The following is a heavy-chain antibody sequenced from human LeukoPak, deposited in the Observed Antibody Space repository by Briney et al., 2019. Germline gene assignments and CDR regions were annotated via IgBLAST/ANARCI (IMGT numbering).Heavy chain of an antibody. CDR2: ISAYNGNT. CDR1: GYTFTSYG. D-gene: IGHD5-18*01. Sequence: ASVKVSCKASGYTFTSYGISWVRQAPGQGLEWMGWISAYNGNTNYAQKLQGRVTMTTDTSTSTAYMELRSLRSDDTAVYYCATQTIQDTAMTFDYWGQGTLVTVSS. J-gene: IGHJ4*02. V-gene: IGHV1-18*01. CDR3: ATQTIQDTAMTFDY.